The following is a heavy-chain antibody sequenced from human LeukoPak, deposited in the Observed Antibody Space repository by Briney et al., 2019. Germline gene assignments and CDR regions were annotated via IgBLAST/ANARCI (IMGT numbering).Heavy chain of an antibody. Sequence: PGGSLRLSCAASGFTFSGSAMHWVRQASGKGLEWVGRIRSKANSYATAYAASVKGRFTISRDDSKNTAYLQMNSLRAEDTAVYYCAKDLWELYYFDYWGQGTLVTVSS. J-gene: IGHJ4*02. CDR1: GFTFSGSA. V-gene: IGHV3-73*01. D-gene: IGHD1-26*01. CDR3: AKDLWELYYFDY. CDR2: IRSKANSYAT.